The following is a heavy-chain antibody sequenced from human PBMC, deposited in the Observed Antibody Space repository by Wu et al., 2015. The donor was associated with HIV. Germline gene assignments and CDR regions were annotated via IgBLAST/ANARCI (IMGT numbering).Heavy chain of an antibody. CDR1: GYTFTNYG. J-gene: IGHJ3*02. V-gene: IGHV1-69*01. Sequence: QVQLGAVWKSRLKSLGASVKVSCKASGYTFTNYGISWMRQAPGQGLEWMGGIIPIFGTTNFAQKFQGRVTITADESTSTAYMELSSLRSEDTAVYYCARDLRTTIFGVSERGDAFDIWGQGTMVTVSS. D-gene: IGHD3-3*01. CDR3: ARDLRTTIFGVSERGDAFDI. CDR2: IIPIFGTT.